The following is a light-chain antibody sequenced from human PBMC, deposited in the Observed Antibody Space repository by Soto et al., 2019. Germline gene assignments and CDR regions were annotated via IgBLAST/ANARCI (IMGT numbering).Light chain of an antibody. V-gene: IGKV3-15*01. CDR2: GDT. J-gene: IGKJ5*01. CDR3: KQCGRPPLT. Sequence: DRVMTPAGAALSVTPGERATLSCRASKSASYDLDWYQHNPGQAPRLLIYGDTNRASGIPDRFSGSGSGTDITLKISRVESEDCGVYYCKQCGRPPLTFGQGTRLEIK. CDR1: KSASYD.